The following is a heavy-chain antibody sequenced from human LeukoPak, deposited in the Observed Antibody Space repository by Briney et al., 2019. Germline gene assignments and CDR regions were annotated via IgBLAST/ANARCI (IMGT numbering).Heavy chain of an antibody. CDR2: ISSSSSYI. CDR1: GFTFSSYS. V-gene: IGHV3-21*01. CDR3: ARDAVMTTVTTALGY. J-gene: IGHJ4*02. D-gene: IGHD4-17*01. Sequence: GGSLRLSCAASGFTFSSYSMNWVRQAPGKGLEWVSSISSSSSYIYYADSVKGRFTISRDNAKNSLYLQMNSLRAEDTAVYYCARDAVMTTVTTALGYWGQGTLVTVSS.